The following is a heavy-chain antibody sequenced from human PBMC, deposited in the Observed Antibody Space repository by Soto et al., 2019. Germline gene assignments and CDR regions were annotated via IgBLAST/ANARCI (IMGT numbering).Heavy chain of an antibody. Sequence: SVKVSCKASGGTFNTYLISWVRQAPGQGLEWMGGITPIFGTANYAQKFQDRVTITADESTSTAYMELSSLRSEDTAVYYCARAIRLVPAGRAPFDYWGQGTLVTVSS. CDR1: GGTFNTYL. CDR2: ITPIFGTA. V-gene: IGHV1-69*13. J-gene: IGHJ4*02. CDR3: ARAIRLVPAGRAPFDY. D-gene: IGHD2-2*01.